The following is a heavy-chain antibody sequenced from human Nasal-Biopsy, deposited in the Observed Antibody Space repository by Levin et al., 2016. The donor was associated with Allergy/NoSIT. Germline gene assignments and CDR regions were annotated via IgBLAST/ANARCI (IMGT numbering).Heavy chain of an antibody. Sequence: ASVKVSCKASGYTFTGDYVHWVRQAPGQGLEWMGCINPNSGDTHYARNVQGRVTLTGDTSISTVYMELSSLRSDDTAVYYCAREGMRSVIYLKNFQNWGQGTLVTVSS. CDR3: AREGMRSVIYLKNFQN. CDR2: INPNSGDT. V-gene: IGHV1-2*02. D-gene: IGHD2-8*01. CDR1: GYTFTGDY. J-gene: IGHJ1*01.